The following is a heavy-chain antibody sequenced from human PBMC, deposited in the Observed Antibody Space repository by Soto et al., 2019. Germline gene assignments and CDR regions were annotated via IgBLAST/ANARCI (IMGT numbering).Heavy chain of an antibody. CDR3: AKGPAVAGTNFQH. CDR1: GFTFDDYA. CDR2: ISWNSGSI. J-gene: IGHJ1*01. Sequence: GGSLRLSCAASGFTFDDYAMHWVRQAPGKGLEWVSGISWNSGSIGYADSVKGRFTISRDNAKNSLYLQMNSLRAEDTALYYCAKGPAVAGTNFQHWGQGTLVTVSS. V-gene: IGHV3-9*01. D-gene: IGHD6-19*01.